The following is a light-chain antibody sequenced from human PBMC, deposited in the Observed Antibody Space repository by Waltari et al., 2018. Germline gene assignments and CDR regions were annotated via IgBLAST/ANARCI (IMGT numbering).Light chain of an antibody. CDR2: DAS. V-gene: IGLV2-14*03. CDR3: SSYISSSTLEL. J-gene: IGLJ2*01. CDR1: SSDVGAYNY. Sequence: QSALTQPASVSGSPGQSITISCTGTSSDVGAYNYVSWYQQHPGKAPKLMIVDASTRPSGVSNRFPDSKSGNTASLTISGLQAEDEADYYCSSYISSSTLELFGGGTSLTVL.